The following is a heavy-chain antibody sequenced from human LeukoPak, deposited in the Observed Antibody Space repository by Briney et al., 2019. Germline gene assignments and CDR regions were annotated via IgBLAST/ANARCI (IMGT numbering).Heavy chain of an antibody. CDR3: AKSGGYGLIDY. J-gene: IGHJ4*02. Sequence: SETLSLTCAVYGGSFSGYYWGWIRQPPGKGLEWIGNIYYSGSTYYNESLESRVTISIDTSKNQLSLKLNSVTAADTAMYYCAKSGGYGLIDYWGQGTLVTVSS. CDR1: GGSFSGYY. CDR2: IYYSGST. D-gene: IGHD1-26*01. V-gene: IGHV4-34*01.